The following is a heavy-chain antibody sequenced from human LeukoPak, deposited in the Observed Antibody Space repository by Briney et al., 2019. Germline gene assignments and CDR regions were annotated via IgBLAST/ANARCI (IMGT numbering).Heavy chain of an antibody. D-gene: IGHD1-26*01. CDR3: ARAVVGALDY. Sequence: WMGGFDPEDGETIYAQKFQGRVTMTRNTSISTAYMELSSLRSEDTAVYYCARAVVGALDYWGQGTLVTVSS. CDR2: FDPEDGET. J-gene: IGHJ4*02. V-gene: IGHV1-24*01.